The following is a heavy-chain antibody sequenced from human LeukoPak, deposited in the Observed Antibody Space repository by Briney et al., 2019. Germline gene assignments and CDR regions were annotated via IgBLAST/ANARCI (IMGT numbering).Heavy chain of an antibody. V-gene: IGHV3-23*01. CDR2: ISGGGSTT. J-gene: IGHJ4*02. D-gene: IGHD4-17*01. CDR3: ATKHTVLFDY. Sequence: GGSLRLSCAASGFTFSNYAMSWVRQAPGKGLEWVSAISGGGSTTYYSDSVKGRFTISRDNSKNTLYLQMSSLRAEDTAVYYCATKHTVLFDYWGQGTLVTVSS. CDR1: GFTFSNYA.